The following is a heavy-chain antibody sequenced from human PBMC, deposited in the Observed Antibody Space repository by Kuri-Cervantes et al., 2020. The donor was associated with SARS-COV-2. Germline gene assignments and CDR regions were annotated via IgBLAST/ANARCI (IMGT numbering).Heavy chain of an antibody. CDR3: ARDRPNVNYYYYYGMDV. CDR1: GFTFSDYY. CDR2: INPDGSYT. V-gene: IGHV3-74*01. Sequence: GESLKISCAASGFTFSDYYMSWIRQAPGKGLVWVSRINPDGSYTNNADSVKGRFTLSRDNAKNMLFLQMNSLRAEDTAVYYCARDRPNVNYYYYYGMDVWGQGTTVTVSS. J-gene: IGHJ6*02.